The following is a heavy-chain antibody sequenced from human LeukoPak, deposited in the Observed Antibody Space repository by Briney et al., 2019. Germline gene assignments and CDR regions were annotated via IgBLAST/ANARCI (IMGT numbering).Heavy chain of an antibody. CDR2: IYTSGST. V-gene: IGHV4-4*07. J-gene: IGHJ3*02. CDR1: GGSIINYY. D-gene: IGHD2-15*01. CDR3: ARRSRVVLRDAFDI. Sequence: ASETLSLTCTVSGGSIINYYWSWIRQPAGRGLEWIGRIYTSGSTNYNPSLKSRVTMSIDTSKNQFSLKLTSVTAADTAVYYCARRSRVVLRDAFDIWGPGTMVSVSS.